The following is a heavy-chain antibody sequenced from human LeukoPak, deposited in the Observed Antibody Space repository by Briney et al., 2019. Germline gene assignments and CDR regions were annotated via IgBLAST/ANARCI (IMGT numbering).Heavy chain of an antibody. V-gene: IGHV4-39*01. CDR2: IYYSGST. D-gene: IGHD3-22*01. J-gene: IGHJ4*02. CDR1: GGSLSGYY. CDR3: ARHAKPDYYDSSGYYLFDY. Sequence: PSETLSLTCAVYGGSLSGYYWGWIRQPPGKGLEWIGSIYYSGSTYYNPSLKSRVTISVDTSKNQFSLKLSSVTAADTAVYYCARHAKPDYYDSSGYYLFDYWGQGTLVTVSS.